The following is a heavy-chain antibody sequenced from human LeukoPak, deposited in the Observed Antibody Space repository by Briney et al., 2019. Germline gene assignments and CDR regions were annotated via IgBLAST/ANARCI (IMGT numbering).Heavy chain of an antibody. CDR1: GFTFDDYA. CDR2: ISWNSGSI. D-gene: IGHD4-17*01. Sequence: GGSLRLSCAASGFTFDDYAMHWVRQAPGKGLEWVSGISWNSGSIGYADSVKGRFTISRDNAKNSLYLQMNSLRAEDTALYYCAKGARPFYGDYGDAFDIWGQGTMVTVSS. V-gene: IGHV3-9*01. CDR3: AKGARPFYGDYGDAFDI. J-gene: IGHJ3*02.